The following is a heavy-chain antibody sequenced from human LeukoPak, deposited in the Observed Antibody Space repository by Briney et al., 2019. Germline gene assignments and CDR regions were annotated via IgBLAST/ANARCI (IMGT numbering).Heavy chain of an antibody. V-gene: IGHV3-23*01. J-gene: IGHJ4*02. CDR1: GFIFSNYG. CDR2: ISGSGGST. CDR3: ARASVGVNWGLIGY. Sequence: GGSLRLSCAASGFIFSNYGMAWVRQAPGKGLEWVSGISGSGGSTYYADSVKGRFTISRDNAKNSLYLQMNSLRAEDTAVYYCARASVGVNWGLIGYWGQGTLVTVSS. D-gene: IGHD7-27*01.